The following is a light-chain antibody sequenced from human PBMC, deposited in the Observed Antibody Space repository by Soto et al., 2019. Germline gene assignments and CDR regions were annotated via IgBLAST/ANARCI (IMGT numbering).Light chain of an antibody. CDR3: VSYTSSATYV. V-gene: IGLV2-14*03. Sequence: QSALTQPASVSDSPGQSITISCTGTSSDVGVSNFVSWYQQHPGKPPKLIIYDVANRPSGVSNRFSGYKSGSTAYLIISRLQTQDEADYYCVSYTSSATYVFGTGTKVT. CDR2: DVA. CDR1: SSDVGVSNF. J-gene: IGLJ1*01.